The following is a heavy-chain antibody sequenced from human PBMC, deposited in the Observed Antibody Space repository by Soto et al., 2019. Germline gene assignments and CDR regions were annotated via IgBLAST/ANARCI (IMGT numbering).Heavy chain of an antibody. CDR1: GGTFSSYA. Sequence: QVQLVQSGAEVKKPGSSVKVSCKASGGTFSSYAISWVRQAPGQGLEWMGGIIPIFGTANYAQKCQGRVTITADESTSTAYMELSSLRSEDTAVYYCARSFPHCSSTSCYTGGWFDPWGQGTLVTVSS. CDR2: IIPIFGTA. D-gene: IGHD2-2*02. V-gene: IGHV1-69*01. CDR3: ARSFPHCSSTSCYTGGWFDP. J-gene: IGHJ5*02.